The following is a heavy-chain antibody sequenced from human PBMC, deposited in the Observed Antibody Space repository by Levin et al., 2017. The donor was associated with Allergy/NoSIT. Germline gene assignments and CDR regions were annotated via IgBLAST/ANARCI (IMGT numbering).Heavy chain of an antibody. J-gene: IGHJ4*02. CDR1: GFTFSNYA. Sequence: PGASVKVSCAASGFTFSNYAMTWVRQAPGQGLKWVSTISDSGVNTYYADSVQGRFTISRDNSKNTLYLQMNSLRAEDTAVYHCAKRSRAGSGDHRIDYWGQGTLVTVSS. D-gene: IGHD2-15*01. CDR2: ISDSGVNT. CDR3: AKRSRAGSGDHRIDY. V-gene: IGHV3-23*01.